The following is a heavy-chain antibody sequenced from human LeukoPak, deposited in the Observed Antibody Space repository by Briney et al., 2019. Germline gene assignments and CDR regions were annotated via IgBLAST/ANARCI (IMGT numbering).Heavy chain of an antibody. V-gene: IGHV3-7*04. J-gene: IGHJ4*02. D-gene: IGHD3-10*01. Sequence: GGSLRLSCAASGFTFSSHWMSWVRQAPGKGLEWVANVNLDGSDKYYVDSVKGRFTISRDNAKNSLYLQMSSLRGEDTAVYYCARDHRGLFDYWGQGTLVTVSS. CDR3: ARDHRGLFDY. CDR1: GFTFSSHW. CDR2: VNLDGSDK.